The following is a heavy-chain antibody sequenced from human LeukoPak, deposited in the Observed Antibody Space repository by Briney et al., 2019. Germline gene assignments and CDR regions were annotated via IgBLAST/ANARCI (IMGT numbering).Heavy chain of an antibody. D-gene: IGHD3-9*01. J-gene: IGHJ4*02. Sequence: GRSLRLSCVASAFTFSDYGMHWVRQAPGKGLEWVAIISYDGSKKQYADSVKGRFTISRDNSKKTLYLQMNSLRADDAAVYYCAKDPYNRYFDWTGYFDLWGQGTLVTVS. CDR1: AFTFSDYG. CDR2: ISYDGSKK. V-gene: IGHV3-30*18. CDR3: AKDPYNRYFDWTGYFDL.